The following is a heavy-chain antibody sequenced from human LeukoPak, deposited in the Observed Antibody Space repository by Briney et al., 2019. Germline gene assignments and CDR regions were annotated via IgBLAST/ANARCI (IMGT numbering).Heavy chain of an antibody. Sequence: SETLSLTCTVSGGSSSSYYWSWIRQPAGKGLEWIGRIYTSGSTNYNPSLKSRVTMSVDTSKNQFSLKLSSVTAADTAVYYCARVGRQLAPFDYWGQGTLVTVSS. D-gene: IGHD6-13*01. V-gene: IGHV4-4*07. CDR1: GGSSSSYY. J-gene: IGHJ4*02. CDR2: IYTSGST. CDR3: ARVGRQLAPFDY.